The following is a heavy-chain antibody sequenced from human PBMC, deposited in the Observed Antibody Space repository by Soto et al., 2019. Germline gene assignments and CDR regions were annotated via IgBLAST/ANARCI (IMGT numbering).Heavy chain of an antibody. CDR3: ARDKDRQQLGGNYYYIMDV. CDR2: IMPVFPTP. V-gene: IGHV1-69*12. D-gene: IGHD3-3*02. J-gene: IGHJ6*01. Sequence: QVQLVQSGAEVKKPGSSVKISCKTSGGTFRTSAISWVRQAPGQGFEWMGGIMPVFPTPDYAQKFQGSVTITADESTGTAYMERSSLRSEDTAVYDCARDKDRQQLGGNYYYIMDVWGQGTTVTVSS. CDR1: GGTFRTSA.